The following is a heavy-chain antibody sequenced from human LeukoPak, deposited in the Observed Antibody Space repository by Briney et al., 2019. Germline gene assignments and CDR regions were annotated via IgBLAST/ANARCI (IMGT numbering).Heavy chain of an antibody. Sequence: GASVKVSCKVSGYTLTELSMFWVRQAPGKGLEWMGSFDPEDGKTVYAQKFQGRVTMTEDTSTDTAYMELSSLRSEDTAVYYCATGYLVTAGLIDVWGQGTTVTVSS. CDR3: ATGYLVTAGLIDV. V-gene: IGHV1-24*01. D-gene: IGHD6-13*01. CDR1: GYTLTELS. J-gene: IGHJ6*02. CDR2: FDPEDGKT.